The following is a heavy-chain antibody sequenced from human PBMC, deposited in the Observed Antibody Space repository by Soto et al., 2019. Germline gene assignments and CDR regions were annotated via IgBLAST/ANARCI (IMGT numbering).Heavy chain of an antibody. V-gene: IGHV3-53*01. CDR2: IYSGGST. Sequence: VGSLRLSCAASGFTVSSNYMSWVRQAPGKGLEWVSVIYSGGSTYYADSVKGRFTISRDNSKNTLYLQMNSLRAEDTAVYYCAREGKYCSSTSCYTYRDYYYGMDVWGQGTTVTVSS. J-gene: IGHJ6*02. CDR3: AREGKYCSSTSCYTYRDYYYGMDV. CDR1: GFTVSSNY. D-gene: IGHD2-2*02.